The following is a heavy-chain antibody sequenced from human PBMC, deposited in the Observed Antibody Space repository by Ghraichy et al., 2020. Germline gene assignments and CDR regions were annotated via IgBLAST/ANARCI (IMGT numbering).Heavy chain of an antibody. V-gene: IGHV4-39*01. D-gene: IGHD6-13*01. CDR3: ARLQAAAVSDY. CDR2: IYYSGTT. CDR1: GGSISSSSHY. J-gene: IGHJ4*02. Sequence: SETLSLTCTVSGGSISSSSHYWGWIRQPPGKGLEWIGSIYYSGTTYYSPSLKNRVTISVDTSKNQFSLRLSSVTASDTAIYYCARLQAAAVSDYWGQGTLLTVSS.